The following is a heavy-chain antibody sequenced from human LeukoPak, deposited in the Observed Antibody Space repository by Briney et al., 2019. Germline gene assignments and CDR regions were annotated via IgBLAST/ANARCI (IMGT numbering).Heavy chain of an antibody. Sequence: SETLSLTYAVNGGSFSGYYWSWIRQPPGKGLEWIGEINHSGSTNYNPSLKSQVTISVDTSKNQFSLKLSSVTAADTAVYYCARRRQNWNYSRAWFDPWGQGTLVTVSS. CDR3: ARRRQNWNYSRAWFDP. CDR2: INHSGST. V-gene: IGHV4-34*01. D-gene: IGHD1-7*01. J-gene: IGHJ5*02. CDR1: GGSFSGYY.